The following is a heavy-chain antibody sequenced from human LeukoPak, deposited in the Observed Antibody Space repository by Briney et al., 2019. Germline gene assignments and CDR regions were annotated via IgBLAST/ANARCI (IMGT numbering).Heavy chain of an antibody. CDR3: ARDRRDFWSGYSLYYYYGMDV. D-gene: IGHD3-3*01. J-gene: IGHJ6*02. CDR1: GGSISSFY. V-gene: IGHV4-59*01. CDR2: IYYSGST. Sequence: SETLSLTCTVSGGSISSFYWSWIRQPPGKGLEWIGYIYYSGSTNYNPSLKSRVTISVDTSKNQFSLKLSSVTAADTAVYYCARDRRDFWSGYSLYYYYGMDVWGQGTTVTVSS.